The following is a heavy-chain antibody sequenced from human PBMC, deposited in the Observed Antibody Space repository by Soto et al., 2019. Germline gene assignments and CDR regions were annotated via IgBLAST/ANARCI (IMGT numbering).Heavy chain of an antibody. J-gene: IGHJ4*02. CDR3: AKDNLWTYYDFWSGSYYFDY. Sequence: LRLSCAASGFTFSSYAMSWVRQAPGKGLEWVSAISGSGGSTYYADSVKGRFTISRDNSKNTLYLQMNSLRAEDTAVYYCAKDNLWTYYDFWSGSYYFDYWGQGTLVTVSS. V-gene: IGHV3-23*01. CDR2: ISGSGGST. CDR1: GFTFSSYA. D-gene: IGHD3-3*01.